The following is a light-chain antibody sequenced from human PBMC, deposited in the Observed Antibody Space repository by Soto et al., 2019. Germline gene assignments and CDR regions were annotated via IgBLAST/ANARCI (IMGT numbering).Light chain of an antibody. Sequence: EIVLTQSPGTLSLSPGERATLSCRASQSISSTYLTWYHQRPGQAPRLLIYDASRRATGIPDRFSGSGSGTDFSLTISRLEPEDFAVYYCQNYDSARWTFGLGTKVELK. CDR1: QSISSTY. V-gene: IGKV3-20*01. CDR2: DAS. CDR3: QNYDSARWT. J-gene: IGKJ1*01.